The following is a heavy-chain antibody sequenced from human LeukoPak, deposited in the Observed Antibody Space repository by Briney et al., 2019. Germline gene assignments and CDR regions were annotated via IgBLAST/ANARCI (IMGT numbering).Heavy chain of an antibody. D-gene: IGHD2-8*01. CDR2: VWFDGTNK. CDR1: GFTFTNYG. V-gene: IGHV3-33*01. Sequence: GGSLRLSCAASGFTFTNYGMHWVRQAPGKGLEWVAVVWFDGTNKYYADSVKGRFTISRDNSKNTVYLQMNSLRADDTAVYYCARDRVTKQAPPGYWGQGTLVIVSS. CDR3: ARDRVTKQAPPGY. J-gene: IGHJ4*02.